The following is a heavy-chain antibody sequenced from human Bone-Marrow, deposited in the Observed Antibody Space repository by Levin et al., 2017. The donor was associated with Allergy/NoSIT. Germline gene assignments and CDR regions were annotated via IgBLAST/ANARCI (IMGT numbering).Heavy chain of an antibody. CDR3: ARGDCYSGSCYGPDWFDP. V-gene: IGHV4-39*07. CDR2: IYYIGTT. D-gene: IGHD2-15*01. CDR1: GGSISRSTYY. Sequence: SETLSLTCTVSGGSISRSTYYWVWIRQPPGKGLEWIGSIYYIGTTYYNPSLKSRVTISVDTSKNQFSLKLTSLTAADTAMYYCARGDCYSGSCYGPDWFDPWGQGTQVTVSS. J-gene: IGHJ5*02.